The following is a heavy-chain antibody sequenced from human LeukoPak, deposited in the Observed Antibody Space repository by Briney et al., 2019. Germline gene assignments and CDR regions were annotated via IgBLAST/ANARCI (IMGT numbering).Heavy chain of an antibody. CDR2: ISWNSGSI. CDR1: GFTFSSYA. Sequence: GGSLRLSCAASGFTFSSYAMSWVRQAPGKGLEWVSGISWNSGSIGYADSVKGRFTISRDNAKNSLYLQMNSLRAEDTALYYCAKSRRDSFFDYWGQGTLVTVSS. J-gene: IGHJ4*02. CDR3: AKSRRDSFFDY. D-gene: IGHD2-15*01. V-gene: IGHV3-9*01.